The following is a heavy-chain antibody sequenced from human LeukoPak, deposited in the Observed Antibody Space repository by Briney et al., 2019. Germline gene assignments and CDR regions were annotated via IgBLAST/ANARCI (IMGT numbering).Heavy chain of an antibody. CDR3: ARDLGLDYGGSQ. J-gene: IGHJ4*02. CDR2: INSDGSST. CDR1: GFTFSSYW. Sequence: PGGSLRLSCAASGFTFSSYWMHWVRQAPGKGLVWVSHINSDGSSTNYADSVKGRFTISRDNAKNTLYLQMSTLRAEDTAVYYCARDLGLDYGGSQWGQGTLVTVSS. V-gene: IGHV3-74*01. D-gene: IGHD4-23*01.